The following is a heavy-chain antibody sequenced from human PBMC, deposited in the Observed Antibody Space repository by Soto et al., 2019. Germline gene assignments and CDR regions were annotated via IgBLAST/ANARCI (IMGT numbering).Heavy chain of an antibody. J-gene: IGHJ5*02. Sequence: PETLSLTCTVSGDSIISRDFDWGWVRQPPGKGLEWIGSIFYLGSSYYNPSLKSRVTMSVDTSKNQSSLRLRSVPAADTALYFCARHSLALRKNNWFDPWGQGIMVTVSS. D-gene: IGHD3-3*02. CDR1: GDSIISRDFD. CDR3: ARHSLALRKNNWFDP. V-gene: IGHV4-39*01. CDR2: IFYLGSS.